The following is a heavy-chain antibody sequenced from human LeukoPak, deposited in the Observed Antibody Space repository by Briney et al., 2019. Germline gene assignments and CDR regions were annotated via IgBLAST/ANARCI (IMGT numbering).Heavy chain of an antibody. J-gene: IGHJ3*02. CDR1: GGTFSSYA. CDR3: ARGLDYYDSHHI. V-gene: IGHV1-69*05. Sequence: SVKVSCKASGGTFSSYAISWVRQAPGQGFEWMGGIIPIFGTANYAQKFQGRVTITTDESTSTAYMELSSLRSEDTAVYYCARGLDYYDSHHIWGQGTTVTVSS. D-gene: IGHD3-22*01. CDR2: IIPIFGTA.